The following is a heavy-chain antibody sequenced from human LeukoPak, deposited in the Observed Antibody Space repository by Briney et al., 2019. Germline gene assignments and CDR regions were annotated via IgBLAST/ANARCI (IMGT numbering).Heavy chain of an antibody. J-gene: IGHJ4*02. D-gene: IGHD4-17*01. Sequence: ASVKVSFKASGYTFTGYYMHWVRQAPGQGLEWMGRIIPILGIANYAQKFQGRVTITADKSTSTAYMELSSLRSEDTAVYYCARAEGGYGDYWTDYWGQGTLVTVSS. CDR1: GYTFTGYY. V-gene: IGHV1-69*04. CDR2: IIPILGIA. CDR3: ARAEGGYGDYWTDY.